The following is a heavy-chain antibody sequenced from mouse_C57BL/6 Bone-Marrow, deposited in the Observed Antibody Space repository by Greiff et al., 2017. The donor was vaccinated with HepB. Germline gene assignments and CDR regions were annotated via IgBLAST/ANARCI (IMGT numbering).Heavy chain of an antibody. CDR3: GGSAQQDY. V-gene: IGHV1-64*01. CDR2: IHPNSGST. Sequence: QVHVKQSGAELVKPGASVKLSCKASGYTFTSYWMHWVKQRPGQGLEWIGMIHPNSGSTNYNEKFKSKATLTVDKSSSTAYMQLSSLTSEDSAVYYRGGSAQQDYWGQGTTLTVSS. J-gene: IGHJ2*01. CDR1: GYTFTSYW.